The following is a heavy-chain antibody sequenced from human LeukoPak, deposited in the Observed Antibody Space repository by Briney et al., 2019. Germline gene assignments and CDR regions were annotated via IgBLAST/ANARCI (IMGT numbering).Heavy chain of an antibody. CDR1: GFAFHNYA. D-gene: IGHD4-23*01. CDR2: INWNSDTK. J-gene: IGHJ6*02. Sequence: GRSLRLSCVGSGFAFHNYAMHWVRRPPGKGLEWVSAINWNSDTKAYADYVKGRFTISRDRARNSLYLQMDSLRPEDTALYYCAKDKGGNGAYFYAMDVWGQGTSVTVSS. V-gene: IGHV3-9*01. CDR3: AKDKGGNGAYFYAMDV.